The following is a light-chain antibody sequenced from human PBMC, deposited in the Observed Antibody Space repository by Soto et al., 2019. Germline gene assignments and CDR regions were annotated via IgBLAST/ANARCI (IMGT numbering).Light chain of an antibody. V-gene: IGLV1-40*01. Sequence: QSVLTQPPSVSGAPGQRVTISCTGSSSNIGTGYDVHWYQQLPGTAPKLLIYGSSNRPSGVPDRFSGSKSATSASLAITGLRAEDEADYYCQSYDNSLSGNYVFGTGTKVTVL. CDR1: SSNIGTGYD. CDR2: GSS. J-gene: IGLJ1*01. CDR3: QSYDNSLSGNYV.